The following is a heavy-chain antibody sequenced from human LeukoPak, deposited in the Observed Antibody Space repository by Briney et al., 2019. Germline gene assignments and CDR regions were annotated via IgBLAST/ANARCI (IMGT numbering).Heavy chain of an antibody. CDR3: AKGGPQFFDY. Sequence: GGSLRLSCAVSGFTFSDYAMSWVRQAPGKGLEWVSTISGSGGSTYSADSVKGRFTISRDNSRNTLYLQMNSLRAEDTAIYYCAKGGPQFFDYWGQGTLVTVSS. J-gene: IGHJ4*02. D-gene: IGHD5-24*01. CDR1: GFTFSDYA. CDR2: ISGSGGST. V-gene: IGHV3-23*01.